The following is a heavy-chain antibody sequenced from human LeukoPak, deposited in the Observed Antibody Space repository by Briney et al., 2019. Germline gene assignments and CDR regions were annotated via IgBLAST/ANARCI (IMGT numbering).Heavy chain of an antibody. D-gene: IGHD5-18*01. CDR2: ISADGGST. V-gene: IGHV3-64*01. J-gene: IGHJ4*02. CDR3: AGGRGYIYGSDY. CDR1: GFMFSNYD. Sequence: PGGSLRLSCAASGFMFSNYDMHWVRQAPGKGLEYVSHISADGGSTYYAISVKGRFTISRGNSKNTLYLQMGSLRAEDMAVYYCAGGRGYIYGSDYWGQGTLVTVSS.